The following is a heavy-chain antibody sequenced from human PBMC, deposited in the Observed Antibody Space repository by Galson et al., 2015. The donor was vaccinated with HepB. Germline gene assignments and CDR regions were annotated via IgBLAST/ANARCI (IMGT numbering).Heavy chain of an antibody. CDR3: ARGRGEKGPNRREWLLPYYYYGMDV. J-gene: IGHJ6*02. Sequence: SVKVSCKASGGTFSSYAISWVRQAPGQGLEWMGGIIPIFGTANYAQKFQGRVTITADESTSTAYMELSSLRSEDTAVYYCARGRGEKGPNRREWLLPYYYYGMDVWGQGTTVTVSS. D-gene: IGHD3-3*01. CDR2: IIPIFGTA. CDR1: GGTFSSYA. V-gene: IGHV1-69*13.